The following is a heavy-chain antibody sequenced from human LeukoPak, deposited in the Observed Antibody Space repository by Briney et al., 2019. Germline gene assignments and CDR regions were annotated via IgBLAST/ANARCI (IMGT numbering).Heavy chain of an antibody. Sequence: GRSLRLSCAASGFTFSSYGMHWVRQAPGKGLEWVAFIRYDGSNKYYADSVKGRFTISRDNSKNTLYLQMNSLRAEDTAVYYCAKEALGYCSSTSCQPIDYWGQGTLVTVSS. CDR2: IRYDGSNK. CDR3: AKEALGYCSSTSCQPIDY. CDR1: GFTFSSYG. V-gene: IGHV3-30*02. D-gene: IGHD2-2*01. J-gene: IGHJ4*02.